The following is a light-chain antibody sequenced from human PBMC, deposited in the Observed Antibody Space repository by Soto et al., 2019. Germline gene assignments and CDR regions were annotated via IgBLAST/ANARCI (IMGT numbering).Light chain of an antibody. Sequence: QSVLTQPPSVSGAPGQRVTISCTGSSSNIGAGYDVHWYQQLPGTAPKLLIYGNSNRPSGVPDRFSGSKSGTSASLAITGLQAEDEADYYCQSSDSRLSGSGVVFGGGTKLTVL. V-gene: IGLV1-40*01. CDR3: QSSDSRLSGSGVV. CDR2: GNS. J-gene: IGLJ2*01. CDR1: SSNIGAGYD.